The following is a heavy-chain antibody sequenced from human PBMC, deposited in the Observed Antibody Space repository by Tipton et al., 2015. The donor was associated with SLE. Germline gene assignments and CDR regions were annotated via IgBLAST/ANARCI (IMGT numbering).Heavy chain of an antibody. D-gene: IGHD5-18*01. CDR1: GGSVSSSSYY. Sequence: GLVKPSETLSLTCTVSGGSVSSSSYYWGWIRQPPGKGLEWIGNIYHSGNTYYNPSLKSRVTISVDTSKNQFSLKLSSVTAADTAVYYCAELEGLSYGYSFDYWGQGILVTVSS. J-gene: IGHJ4*02. V-gene: IGHV4-39*07. CDR2: IYHSGNT. CDR3: AELEGLSYGYSFDY.